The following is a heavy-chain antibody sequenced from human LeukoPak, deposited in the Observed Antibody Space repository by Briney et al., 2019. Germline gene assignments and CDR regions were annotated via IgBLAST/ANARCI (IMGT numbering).Heavy chain of an antibody. D-gene: IGHD1-7*01. Sequence: GGSLRLSCAASGFTLSSHWMSWVRQAPGKGLGWVANINQDGSAKYYVDSVKGRFTISRDNAKNSMYLQMNSLRAEDTAAYYCARWEIRGTAHQLDYWGQGTLATVSS. CDR1: GFTLSSHW. CDR3: ARWEIRGTAHQLDY. CDR2: INQDGSAK. J-gene: IGHJ4*02. V-gene: IGHV3-7*01.